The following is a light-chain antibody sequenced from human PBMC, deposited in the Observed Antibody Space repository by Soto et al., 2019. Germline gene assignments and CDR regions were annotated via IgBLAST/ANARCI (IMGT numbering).Light chain of an antibody. CDR2: DDN. J-gene: IGLJ1*01. CDR3: GSWDSSLSAYV. V-gene: IGLV1-51*01. CDR1: NSNIGGNS. Sequence: QSVLTHPPAVSSAPGQKITISCSGSNSNIGGNSVSWYQQLPGTAPKLLIYDDNKRPSGIPDRFSGSKSGTSATLGITGFQTGDEADYYCGSWDSSLSAYVFGTGTKVTVL.